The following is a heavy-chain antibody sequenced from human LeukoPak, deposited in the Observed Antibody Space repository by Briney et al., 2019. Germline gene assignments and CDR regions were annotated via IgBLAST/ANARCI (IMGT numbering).Heavy chain of an antibody. D-gene: IGHD6-13*01. V-gene: IGHV3-49*03. CDR3: TRALYSSSWYNYFDY. Sequence: GGSLRLSCTASGFTFGDYTMSWFRQAPGKGLEWVCLIRSKAYGGTTDYAASVKGRFTISGDESKSIAYLQMTSPKTEDTAVYYCTRALYSSSWYNYFDYWGQGTLVTVSS. CDR1: GFTFGDYT. CDR2: IRSKAYGGTT. J-gene: IGHJ4*02.